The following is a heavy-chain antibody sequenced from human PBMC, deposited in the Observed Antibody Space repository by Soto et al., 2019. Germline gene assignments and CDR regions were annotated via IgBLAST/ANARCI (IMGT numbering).Heavy chain of an antibody. D-gene: IGHD3-10*01. CDR2: ICGNGGCT. Sequence: EVQLLESGGGWVQPGGSLTLSCAASGFTFSNYGMSWVRQAPGKGLEWVSSICGNGGCTYYGDSVKGRFTISRDNSKSTLNLQVNSLRVEDTALYYCAQLENGSILWGQGTLVTVSS. CDR1: GFTFSNYG. V-gene: IGHV3-23*01. J-gene: IGHJ4*02. CDR3: AQLENGSIL.